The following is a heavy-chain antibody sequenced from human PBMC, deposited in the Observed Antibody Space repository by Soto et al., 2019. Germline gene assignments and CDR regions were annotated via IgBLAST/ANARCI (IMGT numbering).Heavy chain of an antibody. D-gene: IGHD4-4*01. CDR2: ISYDGSNK. V-gene: IGHV3-30*09. Sequence: QVQLVESRGGVVQPGRSLRLSCAASGFTFSSFSMHWVRQAPGKGLEWVAVISYDGSNKYYADSVKGRFAVSRDNSKNTLFLQVNSLRAEDTAVYYCASRYGNYLLWGQGTPVTVSS. CDR3: ASRYGNYLL. J-gene: IGHJ4*02. CDR1: GFTFSSFS.